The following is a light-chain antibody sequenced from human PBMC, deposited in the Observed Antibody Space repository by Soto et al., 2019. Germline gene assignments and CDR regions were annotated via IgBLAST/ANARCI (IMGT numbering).Light chain of an antibody. V-gene: IGKV3D-15*01. Sequence: IVMTQSPTILSVSPGERATLSCRASQSVSSNLAWYQQKPGQGPRLIIYGVYTRAHGIPARFSGSGSGTEFTLTISSLQSEDFAFYYCQQYHSWHPRTFGQGTKVDIK. CDR3: QQYHSWHPRT. CDR1: QSVSSN. CDR2: GVY. J-gene: IGKJ1*01.